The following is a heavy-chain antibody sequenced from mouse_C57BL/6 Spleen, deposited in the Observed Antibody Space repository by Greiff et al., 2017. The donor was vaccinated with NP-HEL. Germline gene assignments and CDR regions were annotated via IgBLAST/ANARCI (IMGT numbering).Heavy chain of an antibody. Sequence: EVQVVESGPGLVKPSQSLSLTCSVTGYSITSGYYWNWIRQFPGNKLEWMGYISYDGSNNYNPSLKNRISITRDTSKNQFFLKLNSVTTEDTATYYCASLYYYGSSYWFAYWGQGTLVTVSA. CDR3: ASLYYYGSSYWFAY. CDR2: ISYDGSN. V-gene: IGHV3-6*01. D-gene: IGHD1-1*01. J-gene: IGHJ3*01. CDR1: GYSITSGYY.